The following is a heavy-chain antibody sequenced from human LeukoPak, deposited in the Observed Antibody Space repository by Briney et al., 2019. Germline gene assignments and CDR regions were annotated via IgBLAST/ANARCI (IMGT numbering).Heavy chain of an antibody. CDR1: GFTFSSYG. Sequence: GGSLRLSCAASGFTFSSYGMHWVRQAPGKGLEWVAVIIYDGSNKYYADSLKGRFTVSRDNSKNTLYLQMNSLRAEDTAVYYCAKAGYYDSSGFLDYWGQGTLVTVSS. D-gene: IGHD3-22*01. CDR3: AKAGYYDSSGFLDY. J-gene: IGHJ4*02. V-gene: IGHV3-30*18. CDR2: IIYDGSNK.